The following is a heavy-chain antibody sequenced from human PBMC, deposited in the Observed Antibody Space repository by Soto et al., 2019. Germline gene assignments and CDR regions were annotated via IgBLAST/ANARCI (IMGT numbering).Heavy chain of an antibody. CDR2: IYYSGAT. CDR3: ARARNYGGNPLFDY. J-gene: IGHJ4*02. CDR1: GDSMSDNTYH. V-gene: IGHV4-39*01. Sequence: SETLSLTCTVSGDSMSDNTYHWDWIRQPPGKGLEWIGTIYYSGATHYNASLKSRVTISVDTSKNQFSLKLSSVTAADTAVYYCARARNYGGNPLFDYWGQGTLVTVSS. D-gene: IGHD4-17*01.